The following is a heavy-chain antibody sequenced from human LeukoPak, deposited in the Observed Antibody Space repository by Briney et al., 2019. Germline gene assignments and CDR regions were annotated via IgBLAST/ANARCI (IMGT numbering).Heavy chain of an antibody. V-gene: IGHV4-4*07. Sequence: SETLSLTCTVSGGSISSYYWSWIRQPAGKELGWIGRIYPSGSTNYNPSLKSRVTMSVDTSKNQFSLELRSVTAADTAVYYCARGYSSGWETNRHMDVWGKGTTVTVSS. CDR2: IYPSGST. D-gene: IGHD6-19*01. J-gene: IGHJ6*03. CDR3: ARGYSSGWETNRHMDV. CDR1: GGSISSYY.